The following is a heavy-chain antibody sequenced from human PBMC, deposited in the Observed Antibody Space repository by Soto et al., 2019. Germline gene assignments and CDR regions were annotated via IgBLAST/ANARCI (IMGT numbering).Heavy chain of an antibody. CDR1: GFTFSSYG. CDR2: ISYDGSNK. V-gene: IGHV3-30*18. J-gene: IGHJ6*02. D-gene: IGHD2-2*03. Sequence: QVQLVESGGGVVQPGRSLRLSCAASGFTFSSYGMHWVRQAPGKGLEWVAVISYDGSNKYYADYVKGRFTISRDNSKNTLYLQMNSLRAEDAAVYYCAKGPERWIRRMDVWGQGTTVTVSS. CDR3: AKGPERWIRRMDV.